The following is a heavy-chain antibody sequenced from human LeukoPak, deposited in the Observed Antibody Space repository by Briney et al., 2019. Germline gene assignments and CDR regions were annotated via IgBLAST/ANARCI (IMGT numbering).Heavy chain of an antibody. D-gene: IGHD6-19*01. CDR3: AKAVHSSGWFSYFDS. J-gene: IGHJ4*02. CDR2: ISGSGGST. Sequence: GGSLRLSCTASGFTFSNYAMSWVRQAPGKGLEWVSTISGSGGSTYYADSVKGRFTISRDNSKNTLYLQMNSLRAEDTAVYYCAKAVHSSGWFSYFDSWGQGTLVTVSS. V-gene: IGHV3-23*01. CDR1: GFTFSNYA.